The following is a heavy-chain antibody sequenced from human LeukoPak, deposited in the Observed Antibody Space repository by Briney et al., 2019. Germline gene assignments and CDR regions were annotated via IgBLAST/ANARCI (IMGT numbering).Heavy chain of an antibody. Sequence: SVKVSCKASGGTFSSYAISWVRQAPGQGLEWMGSIIPIFGIANYAQKFQGRVTITADKSTSTAYMELSSLRSEDTAVYYCARGREEDSSGYYYGFDYWGQGTLVTVSS. J-gene: IGHJ4*02. CDR2: IIPIFGIA. CDR1: GGTFSSYA. V-gene: IGHV1-69*04. D-gene: IGHD3-22*01. CDR3: ARGREEDSSGYYYGFDY.